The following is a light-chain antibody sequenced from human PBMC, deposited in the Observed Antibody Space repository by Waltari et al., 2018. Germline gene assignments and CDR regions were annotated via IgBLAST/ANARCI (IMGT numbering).Light chain of an antibody. Sequence: DIQMTQSPSTLSASVGDRVTITCRASQSVGVWLAGYQQKPGKAPNLLIYQSFILESGVPLRFSGSGSGTEFTLTISSLQPDDFASYYCHQYHSYPYTFGQGTKLEI. CDR3: HQYHSYPYT. V-gene: IGKV1-5*03. CDR1: QSVGVW. J-gene: IGKJ2*01. CDR2: QSF.